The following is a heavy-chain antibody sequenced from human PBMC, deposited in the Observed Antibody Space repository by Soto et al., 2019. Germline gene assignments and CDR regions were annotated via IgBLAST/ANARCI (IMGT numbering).Heavy chain of an antibody. CDR1: GGSISSSSYY. V-gene: IGHV4-39*01. CDR2: IYYSGST. J-gene: IGHJ4*02. Sequence: SETLSLTCTVSGGSISSSSYYWGWIRQPPGKGLEWIGSIYYSGSTYYNPSLKSRVTISVDTSKNQFSLKLSSVTAADTAAYYCARFHLRTLIAARPSYFDYWGQGTLVTVSS. CDR3: ARFHLRTLIAARPSYFDY. D-gene: IGHD6-6*01.